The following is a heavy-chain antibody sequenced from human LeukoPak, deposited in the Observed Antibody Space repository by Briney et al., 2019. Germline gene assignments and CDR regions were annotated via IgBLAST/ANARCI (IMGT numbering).Heavy chain of an antibody. V-gene: IGHV4-61*02. J-gene: IGHJ3*02. CDR3: ARERRGYYACDM. Sequence: SETLSLTCTVSGGTISSGSYYWSWIRQPAGKGLEWIGRIYTSGSTNYNPSLKSRVTIAEDTSKNQFPMKLSSVTAADASVYYCARERRGYYACDMWGQGTMVSVSS. CDR1: GGTISSGSYY. CDR2: IYTSGST. D-gene: IGHD3-22*01.